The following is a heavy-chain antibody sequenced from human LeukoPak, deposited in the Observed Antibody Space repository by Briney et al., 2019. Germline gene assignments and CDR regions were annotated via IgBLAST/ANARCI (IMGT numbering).Heavy chain of an antibody. CDR3: AKGELGDAFDI. J-gene: IGHJ3*02. CDR2: ISGSGGST. D-gene: IGHD7-27*01. Sequence: GGSLRLSCAASGFTFSTYWMHWVRQAPGKGLGWVSAISGSGGSTYYADSVKGRFTISRDNSKNTLYLQMNSLRAEDTAVYYCAKGELGDAFDIWGQGTMVTVSS. CDR1: GFTFSTYW. V-gene: IGHV3-23*01.